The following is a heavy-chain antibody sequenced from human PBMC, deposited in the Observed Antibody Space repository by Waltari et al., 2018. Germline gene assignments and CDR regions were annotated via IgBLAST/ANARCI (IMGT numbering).Heavy chain of an antibody. Sequence: EVQVVESGGGLVQPGGSLRLSCAASGFTFSNYWMSWVRQAQGKGLEWVANIKADGSNDYYVDSVKGRFTISRDNAKNSLNLQMNSLRVEDTAVYYCARGPTAGAGTGWFDPWGQGTLVTVSS. D-gene: IGHD6-19*01. CDR1: GFTFSNYW. V-gene: IGHV3-7*01. J-gene: IGHJ5*02. CDR3: ARGPTAGAGTGWFDP. CDR2: IKADGSND.